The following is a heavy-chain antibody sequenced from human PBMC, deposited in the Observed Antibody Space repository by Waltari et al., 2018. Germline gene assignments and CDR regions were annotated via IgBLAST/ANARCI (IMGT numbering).Heavy chain of an antibody. D-gene: IGHD2-8*01. CDR1: GGTFSSYA. J-gene: IGHJ4*02. CDR2: IIPIFGTA. V-gene: IGHV1-69*01. Sequence: QVQLVQSGAEVKKPGSSVQVSCKASGGTFSSYASRWERQAPGQGLEWMGGIIPIFGTANYAQKFQGRVTITADESTSTAYMELSSLRSEDTAVYYCASPGGNWVLMVYRFDYWGQGTLVTVSS. CDR3: ASPGGNWVLMVYRFDY.